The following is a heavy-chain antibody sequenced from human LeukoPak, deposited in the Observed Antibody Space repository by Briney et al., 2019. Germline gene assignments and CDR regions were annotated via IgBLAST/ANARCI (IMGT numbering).Heavy chain of an antibody. CDR3: ARDPVEWELLLDY. V-gene: IGHV3-7*01. J-gene: IGHJ4*02. D-gene: IGHD1-26*01. CDR2: MNIDVSEK. Sequence: QXPGKRXXXXXNMNIDVSEKYYADSVNGRFSISRDNARNSVYLQMASLRVEDTAVYYCARDPVEWELLLDYWGQGTLVTVSS.